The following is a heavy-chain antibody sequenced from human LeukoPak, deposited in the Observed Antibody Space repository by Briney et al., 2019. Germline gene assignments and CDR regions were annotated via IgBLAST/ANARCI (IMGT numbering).Heavy chain of an antibody. CDR2: ISSSSSYI. CDR1: GFTFSSYS. J-gene: IGHJ4*02. Sequence: GGSLRLSCAASGFTFSSYSMNWVRQAPGKGLEWVSSISSSSSYIYYADSVKGRFTISRDNAKNSLYLQMNSLRAEDTAVYYCARDSHFDWLSPPPDYWGQGTLVTVSS. V-gene: IGHV3-21*01. D-gene: IGHD3-9*01. CDR3: ARDSHFDWLSPPPDY.